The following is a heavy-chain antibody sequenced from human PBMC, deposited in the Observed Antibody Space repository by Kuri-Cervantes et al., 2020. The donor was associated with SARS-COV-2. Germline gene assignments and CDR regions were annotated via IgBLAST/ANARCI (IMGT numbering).Heavy chain of an antibody. Sequence: GESLKISCAASGFAFSHYGIHWVRQAPGRGLDWVAVVSFDGSVTHYADSVKGRFIASRDNSRNVVYLQMNNLKIEDTAVYHCAKEGAHYSSGSSDYWGQGTLVTVSS. D-gene: IGHD6-19*01. V-gene: IGHV3-30*18. CDR3: AKEGAHYSSGSSDY. CDR1: GFAFSHYG. CDR2: VSFDGSVT. J-gene: IGHJ4*02.